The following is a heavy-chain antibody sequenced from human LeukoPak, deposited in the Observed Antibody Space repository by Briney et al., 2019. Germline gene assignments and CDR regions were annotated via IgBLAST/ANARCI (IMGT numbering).Heavy chain of an antibody. V-gene: IGHV4-39*01. D-gene: IGHD3-10*01. Sequence: PSETLSLTCSVLGASVYSGDYYWDWLRQPPGKGLEYIGAVYYSGSTFDNPSLSGRITMSVDTSKNQFSLNLASVTATDTAVYYCARRGVFGSDNYFEYWGQGILVIVSS. CDR1: GASVYSGDYY. CDR3: ARRGVFGSDNYFEY. J-gene: IGHJ4*01. CDR2: VYYSGST.